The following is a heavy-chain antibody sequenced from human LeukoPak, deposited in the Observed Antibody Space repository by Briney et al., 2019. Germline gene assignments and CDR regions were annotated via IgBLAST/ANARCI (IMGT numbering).Heavy chain of an antibody. Sequence: ASVKVSCKASGGTFSSYAISWVRQAPGQGLEWMGGIIPIFGTANYAQKSQGRVTITTAESTSTAYMELSSLRSEDTAVYSCARWNDASPYYFDYWGQGTLVTVSS. CDR2: IIPIFGTA. D-gene: IGHD1-1*01. CDR1: GGTFSSYA. CDR3: ARWNDASPYYFDY. V-gene: IGHV1-69*05. J-gene: IGHJ4*02.